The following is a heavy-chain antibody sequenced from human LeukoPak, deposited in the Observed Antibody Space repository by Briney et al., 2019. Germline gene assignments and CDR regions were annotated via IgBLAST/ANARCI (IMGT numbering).Heavy chain of an antibody. D-gene: IGHD3-9*01. Sequence: PGGSLRLSCAASGFTFSDYYMSWIRQAPGKGLEWVSHISSSGRTIYYADSVKGRFTISRDNAKNSLFLQMNSLRVEDTAVYYCARDRDILTGYDSFDYWGQGTPVTVSS. J-gene: IGHJ4*02. CDR2: ISSSGRTI. V-gene: IGHV3-11*04. CDR1: GFTFSDYY. CDR3: ARDRDILTGYDSFDY.